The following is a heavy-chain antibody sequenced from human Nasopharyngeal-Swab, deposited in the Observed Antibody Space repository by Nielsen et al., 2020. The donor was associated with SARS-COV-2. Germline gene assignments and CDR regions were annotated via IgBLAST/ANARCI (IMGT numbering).Heavy chain of an antibody. CDR2: IYTSGTT. CDR1: GGSISSGDYY. D-gene: IGHD4-17*01. V-gene: IGHV4-61*02. J-gene: IGHJ5*02. Sequence: SETLSLTCSVSGGSISSGDYYWSWIRQPAGKGLEWIGRIYTSGTTNYNPSLKSRVTISVDTSKNQFSLKLSSVTATDTALYYCAREELGGDYNWFDPWGQETLVTVSS. CDR3: AREELGGDYNWFDP.